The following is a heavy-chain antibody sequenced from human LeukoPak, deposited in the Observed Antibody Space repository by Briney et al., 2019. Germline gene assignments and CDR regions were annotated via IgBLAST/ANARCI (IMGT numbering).Heavy chain of an antibody. CDR2: ISYDGSYK. Sequence: GRSLRLSCAASGFTFSSYAMHWVRQAPGKGLEWVAVISYDGSYKYYADSVKGRFTISRDNSKNTLYLQMNSLRAEDTAVYYCARGYSYGYSDYWGQGTLVTVSS. CDR1: GFTFSSYA. J-gene: IGHJ4*02. CDR3: ARGYSYGYSDY. D-gene: IGHD5-18*01. V-gene: IGHV3-30-3*01.